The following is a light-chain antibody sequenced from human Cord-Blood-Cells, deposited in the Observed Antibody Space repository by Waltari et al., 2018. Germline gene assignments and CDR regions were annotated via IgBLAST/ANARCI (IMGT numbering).Light chain of an antibody. CDR2: AAS. Sequence: DIQITQSPSSLSASVGDRVTITCRASQSISSNLNWYQQKPEKAPKLLIYAASSLQRGVPSRFSGSGSGTDFTLTISSLQPEDFATYYCQQSYSTPRTFGQGTKLEIK. V-gene: IGKV1-39*01. J-gene: IGKJ2*02. CDR3: QQSYSTPRT. CDR1: QSISSN.